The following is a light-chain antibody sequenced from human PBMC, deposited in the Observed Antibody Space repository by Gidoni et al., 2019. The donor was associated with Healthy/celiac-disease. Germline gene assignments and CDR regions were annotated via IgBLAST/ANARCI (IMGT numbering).Light chain of an antibody. CDR3: QQYSNWPPWT. CDR2: GAS. V-gene: IGKV3-15*01. J-gene: IGKJ1*01. Sequence: EIVMTHSSATLSVSPGERATLSCRASQSVSSNLAWYQQKPSQAPRLLIYGASTRATGIPARFSGSGSRTEFTITISRLQSEDFAVYCCQQYSNWPPWTFGQGTKVEIK. CDR1: QSVSSN.